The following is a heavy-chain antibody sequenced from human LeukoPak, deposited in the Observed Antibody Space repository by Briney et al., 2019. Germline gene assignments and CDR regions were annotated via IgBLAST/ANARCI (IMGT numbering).Heavy chain of an antibody. V-gene: IGHV3-66*02. Sequence: SCKASGYTFTSYYMHWVLQAPGKGLEWVSVIYSGGSTYYADSVKGRFTISRDNSKNALYLQMNSLRAEDTAVYYCASFLAATDFDYWGQGTLATVSS. D-gene: IGHD2-15*01. CDR1: GYTFTSYY. J-gene: IGHJ4*02. CDR3: ASFLAATDFDY. CDR2: IYSGGST.